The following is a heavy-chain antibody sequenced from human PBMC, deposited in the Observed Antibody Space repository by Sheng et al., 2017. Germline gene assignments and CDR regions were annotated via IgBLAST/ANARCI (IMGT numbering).Heavy chain of an antibody. V-gene: IGHV3-7*01. CDR2: INQDGSEK. Sequence: EVQLVESGGGLVQPGGSLRLSCAASGFAFSTYWMAWVRQAPGKGLEWVANINQDGSEKYYVDSVRGRFTISRDNAKDSLYLQMNSLRVEDTAMYYCATDLYYWGQGTLVTVSS. J-gene: IGHJ4*02. CDR1: GFAFSTYW. CDR3: ATDLYY.